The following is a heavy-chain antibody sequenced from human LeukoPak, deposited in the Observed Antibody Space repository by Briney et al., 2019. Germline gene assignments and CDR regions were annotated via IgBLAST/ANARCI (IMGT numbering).Heavy chain of an antibody. Sequence: ASVKVSCKASGYTFTSYYMHWVRQAPGQGLEWMGSIHPKSGGTKYAQKFQGRVTVTRDTSISATYMELSRLTSDDTAVYYCARDPPAAGSTEFDFWGQGTLVTVSS. CDR3: ARDPPAAGSTEFDF. J-gene: IGHJ4*02. V-gene: IGHV1-2*02. CDR1: GYTFTSYY. CDR2: IHPKSGGT. D-gene: IGHD6-13*01.